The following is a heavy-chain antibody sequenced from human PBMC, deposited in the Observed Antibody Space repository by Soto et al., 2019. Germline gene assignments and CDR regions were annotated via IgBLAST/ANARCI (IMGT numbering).Heavy chain of an antibody. CDR2: ITATGGDT. CDR3: TKASSDRHHMDA. Sequence: GSLRLSCAASGFTFSNFVMRWVRQTPGKGLEWVSTITATGGDTYYTDSVKGRFTISRDNSKNTLYLQMSSLRAEDTALYYCTKASSDRHHMDAWGQGTTVTVSS. CDR1: GFTFSNFV. V-gene: IGHV3-23*01. J-gene: IGHJ6*02.